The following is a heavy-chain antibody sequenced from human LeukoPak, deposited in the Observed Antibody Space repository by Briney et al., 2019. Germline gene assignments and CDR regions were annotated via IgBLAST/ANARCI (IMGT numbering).Heavy chain of an antibody. CDR3: AKGSPCCSGGSCYSGEYFQH. Sequence: GGSLRLSCAASGFTFSSYGMHWVRQAPGKGLEWVAVISYDGSNKYYADSVKGRFTISRDNSKNTLYLQMNSLRAEDTAVYYCAKGSPCCSGGSCYSGEYFQHWGQGTLVTVSS. V-gene: IGHV3-30*18. CDR1: GFTFSSYG. D-gene: IGHD2-15*01. CDR2: ISYDGSNK. J-gene: IGHJ1*01.